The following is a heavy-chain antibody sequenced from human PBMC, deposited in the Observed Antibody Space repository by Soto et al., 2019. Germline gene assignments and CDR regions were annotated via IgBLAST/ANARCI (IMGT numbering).Heavy chain of an antibody. Sequence: PGGSLRLSCAASGFTFSSYSMNWVRQAPGKGLEWVSYISSSSSTISYADSVKGRFTISRDNSKNTLYLQMNSLRVEDTAVYYCARVLAVTTRYSMDVWGQGTTVTVSS. CDR2: ISSSSSTI. CDR3: ARVLAVTTRYSMDV. D-gene: IGHD4-17*01. J-gene: IGHJ6*02. CDR1: GFTFSSYS. V-gene: IGHV3-48*01.